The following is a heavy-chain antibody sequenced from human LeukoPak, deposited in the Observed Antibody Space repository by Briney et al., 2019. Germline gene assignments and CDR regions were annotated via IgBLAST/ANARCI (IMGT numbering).Heavy chain of an antibody. CDR1: GFTFDDCG. V-gene: IGHV3-20*04. J-gene: IGHJ6*03. D-gene: IGHD3-16*02. CDR3: ARDVIIDDYYYYMDV. Sequence: GGSLRLSCAASGFTFDDCGMSWVRQAPGKGLEWVSDISWNGGSTNYVGSVKGRFTISRDNVKNSLYLQMNSLRVEDTALYYCARDVIIDDYYYYMDVWGKGTTVTISS. CDR2: ISWNGGST.